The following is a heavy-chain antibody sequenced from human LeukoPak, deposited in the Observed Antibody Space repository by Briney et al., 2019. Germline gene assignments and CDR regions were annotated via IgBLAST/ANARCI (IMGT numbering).Heavy chain of an antibody. Sequence: GGSLRLSCAASGFTFSSYSMNWVRQAPGKGLEWVSSISDSGNYIYYTASVKGRFTISRDNAKNSLYLQMNSLRAEDTAVYYCARDLSGIAGYTYGRGIDYWGQGTLVTVSS. D-gene: IGHD5-18*01. CDR1: GFTFSSYS. CDR3: ARDLSGIAGYTYGRGIDY. V-gene: IGHV3-21*01. CDR2: ISDSGNYI. J-gene: IGHJ4*02.